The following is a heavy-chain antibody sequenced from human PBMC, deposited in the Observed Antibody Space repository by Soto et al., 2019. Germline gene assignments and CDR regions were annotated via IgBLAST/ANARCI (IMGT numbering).Heavy chain of an antibody. Sequence: SGPTLVKPTQTLTLTCTFSGFSLSTSGVGVGWIRQPPGKALEWLALIYWDDDKRYSPSLKSRLPITKETSKNQVVLTMTNMDPVDTATYYCAHSSDWGPFFDYWGQGTLVTVSS. CDR2: IYWDDDK. D-gene: IGHD7-27*01. V-gene: IGHV2-5*02. J-gene: IGHJ4*02. CDR1: GFSLSTSGVG. CDR3: AHSSDWGPFFDY.